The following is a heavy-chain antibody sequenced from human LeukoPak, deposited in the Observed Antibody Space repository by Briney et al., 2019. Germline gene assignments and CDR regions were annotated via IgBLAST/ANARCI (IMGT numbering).Heavy chain of an antibody. CDR3: ARMLISSGYYVDY. D-gene: IGHD3-22*01. CDR1: GFTFSNAW. Sequence: GGSLRLSCAASGFTFSNAWMSWVRQAPGKGLDWVSVIYSGGTTYDADSVKGRFTISRDESKNMLYLQMNSLRAEDTAIYYCARMLISSGYYVDYWGQGTLVTVSS. CDR2: IYSGGTT. V-gene: IGHV3-53*01. J-gene: IGHJ4*02.